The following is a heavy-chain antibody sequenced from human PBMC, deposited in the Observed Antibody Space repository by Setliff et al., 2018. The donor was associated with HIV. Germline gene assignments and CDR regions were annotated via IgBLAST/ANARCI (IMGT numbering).Heavy chain of an antibody. J-gene: IGHJ6*02. CDR1: GGTFSSYA. CDR3: ARDMSAQWLGTNGMDV. Sequence: SVKVSCKASGGTFSSYAISWVRQAPGQGLEWMGGIIPIFGTTNYAQKFQGRVTIITDESTSTAYMELNSLRAEDTAVYYCARDMSAQWLGTNGMDVWGQGTTVTVSS. V-gene: IGHV1-69*05. D-gene: IGHD6-19*01. CDR2: IIPIFGTT.